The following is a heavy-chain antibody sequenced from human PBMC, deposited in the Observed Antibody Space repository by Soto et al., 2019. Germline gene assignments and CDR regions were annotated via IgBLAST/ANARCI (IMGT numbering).Heavy chain of an antibody. CDR1: GYRFTTYH. Sequence: ASVKVSCKASGYRFTTYHLHWVRQAPGQGLEWMGIVYVTGTGTRSAQKFQGRLTMTRDRSTSTVYMELSSLRSEDTAVYYCARPEGYGSGSYYFDSWGQGTLVTVSS. CDR2: VYVTGTGT. CDR3: ARPEGYGSGSYYFDS. V-gene: IGHV1-46*01. D-gene: IGHD3-10*01. J-gene: IGHJ4*02.